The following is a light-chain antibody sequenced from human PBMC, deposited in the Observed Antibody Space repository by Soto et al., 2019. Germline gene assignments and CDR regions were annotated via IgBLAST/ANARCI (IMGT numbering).Light chain of an antibody. Sequence: EIGLTQSPATVSVSPGERATLSCRASQSVSSNLAWYQQKPGQAPRLLIYGASTRATGIPARFSGSGSGTDFTLTISSLQPEDFATYYCQQANSFPIPFGQGTRLAIK. V-gene: IGKV3D-15*01. CDR1: QSVSSN. CDR3: QQANSFPIP. J-gene: IGKJ5*01. CDR2: GAS.